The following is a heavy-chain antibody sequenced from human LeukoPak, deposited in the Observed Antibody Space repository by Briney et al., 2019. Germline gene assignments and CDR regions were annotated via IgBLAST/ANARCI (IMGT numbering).Heavy chain of an antibody. V-gene: IGHV3-30-3*01. J-gene: IGHJ6*02. CDR3: ARDHGDYEDYYYGMDV. Sequence: GGSLRLSCAASGFTFSSYAMHWVRQAPGKGLEWVAVISYDGSSKYYADSVKGRFTISRDNSKNTLYLQMNSLRAEDTAVYYCARDHGDYEDYYYGMDVWGQGTTVTVSS. D-gene: IGHD4-17*01. CDR1: GFTFSSYA. CDR2: ISYDGSSK.